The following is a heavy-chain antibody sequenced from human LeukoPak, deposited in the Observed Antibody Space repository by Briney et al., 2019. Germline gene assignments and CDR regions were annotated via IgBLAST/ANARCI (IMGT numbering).Heavy chain of an antibody. CDR3: GHGRWEVRALDH. D-gene: IGHD3-10*01. CDR2: IIPIFGTA. Sequence: GASVKVSCKASGGTFSSYAISWVRQAPGQGLEWMGGIIPIFGTANYAQKSQGRVTITADESTSTAYMELSSLRSEDTAVYYCGHGRWEVRALDHWGQGTLVTVSS. J-gene: IGHJ4*02. CDR1: GGTFSSYA. V-gene: IGHV1-69*01.